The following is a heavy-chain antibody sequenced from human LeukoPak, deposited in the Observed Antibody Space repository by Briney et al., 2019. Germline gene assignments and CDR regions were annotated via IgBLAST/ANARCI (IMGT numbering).Heavy chain of an antibody. D-gene: IGHD6-19*01. V-gene: IGHV3-23*01. CDR3: AKDLSSGSRRAY. CDR1: GFTFSNHG. Sequence: PGGTLRLSCATSGFTFSNHGMNWVRQAPGKGLEWVSGISPSGDIKYYADSVKGRFTISRDNSKNTLYLQMNSLRAEDTGVYYCAKDLSSGSRRAYWGQGTLVTVSS. J-gene: IGHJ4*02. CDR2: ISPSGDIK.